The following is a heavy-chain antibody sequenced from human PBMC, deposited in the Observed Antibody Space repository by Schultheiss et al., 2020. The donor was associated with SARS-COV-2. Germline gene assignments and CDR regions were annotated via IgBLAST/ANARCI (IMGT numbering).Heavy chain of an antibody. CDR1: GGSISSYY. J-gene: IGHJ4*02. Sequence: SETLSLTCTVSGGSISSYYWSWIRQPPGKGLEWIGYIYYSGSTNYNPSLKSRVTISVDTSNNHFSLKLSSVTAADTAVYYCARDFGAVAYFDYWGQGTLVTVSS. D-gene: IGHD6-19*01. CDR3: ARDFGAVAYFDY. V-gene: IGHV4-59*01. CDR2: IYYSGST.